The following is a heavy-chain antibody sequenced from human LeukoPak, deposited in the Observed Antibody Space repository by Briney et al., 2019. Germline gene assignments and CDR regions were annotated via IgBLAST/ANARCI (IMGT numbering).Heavy chain of an antibody. CDR3: ANGRWALFDC. CDR2: TYYRSKWYN. J-gene: IGHJ4*02. V-gene: IGHV6-1*01. CDR1: GDSVSSNSAA. D-gene: IGHD1-26*01. Sequence: SQTLSLTCGISGDSVSSNSAAWNWIRQSPSRGLEWLGRTYYRSKWYNDYAISVKSRMTINADTSKNQFSLQLNSVTPEDTAVYYCANGRWALFDCWGQGTLVIVSS.